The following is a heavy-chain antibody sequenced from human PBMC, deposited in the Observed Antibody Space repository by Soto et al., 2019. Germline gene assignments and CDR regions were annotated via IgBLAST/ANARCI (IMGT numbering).Heavy chain of an antibody. Sequence: GESLKISCAASGFTFSSYAMHWVRQAPGKGLEWVAVISYDGSNKYYADSVKGRFTISRDNSKNTLYLQMNSLRAEDTAVYYCARDQTELGTGAYYFDYWGQGTLVTVSS. CDR1: GFTFSSYA. CDR2: ISYDGSNK. D-gene: IGHD7-27*01. J-gene: IGHJ4*02. CDR3: ARDQTELGTGAYYFDY. V-gene: IGHV3-30*04.